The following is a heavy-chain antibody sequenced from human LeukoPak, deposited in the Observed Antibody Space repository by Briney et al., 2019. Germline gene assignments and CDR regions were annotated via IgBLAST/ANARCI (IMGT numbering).Heavy chain of an antibody. CDR3: VREKYSSGWLWYYFDF. CDR1: GFTFSDYN. V-gene: IGHV3-21*01. CDR2: ISGNSNYI. J-gene: IGHJ4*02. D-gene: IGHD6-19*01. Sequence: GGSLRLSCAASGFTFSDYNMNWVRQAPGKGLEWVSSISGNSNYIYYADSVKGRFTISRDNAKNSLFLQMNSLRAEDTAVYYCVREKYSSGWLWYYFDFWGQGTLVTVSP.